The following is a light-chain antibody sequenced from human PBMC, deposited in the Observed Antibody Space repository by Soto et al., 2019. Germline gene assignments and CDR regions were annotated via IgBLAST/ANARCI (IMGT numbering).Light chain of an antibody. CDR3: SSFRSGTTL. CDR1: SSDIGGYNF. J-gene: IGLJ1*01. CDR2: EVS. Sequence: QSALTQPASVSGSPGQSITISCTGTSSDIGGYNFVSWYHQHPGKAPKLMIYEVSNRPSGVSDRFSGSKSGNTASLTISGLQAEEEDDYYCSSFRSGTTLFGTGTKVTVL. V-gene: IGLV2-14*01.